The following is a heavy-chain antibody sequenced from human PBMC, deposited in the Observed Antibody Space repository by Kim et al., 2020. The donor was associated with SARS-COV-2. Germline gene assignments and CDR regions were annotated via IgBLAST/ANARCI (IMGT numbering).Heavy chain of an antibody. CDR3: ARRPDYSNYYYYYYYMDV. J-gene: IGHJ6*03. V-gene: IGHV4-39*01. Sequence: SETLSLTCTVSGGSISSSSYYWGWIRQPPGKGLEWIGSIYYSGSTYYNPSLKSRVTISVDTSKNQFSLKLSSVTAADTAVYYCARRPDYSNYYYYYYYMDVWGKGTTVTVSS. CDR1: GGSISSSSYY. CDR2: IYYSGST. D-gene: IGHD4-4*01.